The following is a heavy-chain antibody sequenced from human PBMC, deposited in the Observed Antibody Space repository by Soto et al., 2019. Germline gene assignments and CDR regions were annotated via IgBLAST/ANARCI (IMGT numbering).Heavy chain of an antibody. CDR2: IIPVFQTA. CDR3: ARGGSGYTWFNEF. D-gene: IGHD3-22*01. V-gene: IGHV1-69*01. J-gene: IGHJ4*02. CDR1: GGLFSSYP. Sequence: QEQLVQSGAEVKKPGSSVKVSCKASGGLFSSYPIGWVRQVPGQGLEWMGGIIPVFQTAYYPQRFQGRVTITADESTNTAYMVLSSLRSEDTAIYYCARGGSGYTWFNEFWGQGTLVTVSS.